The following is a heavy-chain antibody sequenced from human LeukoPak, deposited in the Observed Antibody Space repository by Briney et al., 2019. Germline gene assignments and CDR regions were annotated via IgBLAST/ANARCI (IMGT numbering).Heavy chain of an antibody. Sequence: GGSLRLSCAASGFTFSDYYMSWIRQAPGKGLEWVSYISSSGSTIYYADSVKGRFTISGDNAKNSLYLQMNSLRAEDTAVYYCAKSILTGYYREGNYFDYWGQGTLVTVSS. CDR2: ISSSGSTI. J-gene: IGHJ4*02. CDR3: AKSILTGYYREGNYFDY. V-gene: IGHV3-11*01. D-gene: IGHD3-9*01. CDR1: GFTFSDYY.